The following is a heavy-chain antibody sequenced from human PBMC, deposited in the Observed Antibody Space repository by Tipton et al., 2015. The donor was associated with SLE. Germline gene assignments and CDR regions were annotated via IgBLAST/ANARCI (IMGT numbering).Heavy chain of an antibody. J-gene: IGHJ4*02. V-gene: IGHV3-64*01. D-gene: IGHD3-22*01. CDR1: GFTFSYYT. CDR3: ARVAIIGSSGYYDY. CDR2: IIVSGGPT. Sequence: SLRLSCAASGFTFSYYTMHWVRQAPGRGLEFVSSIIVSGGPTSYTNSVKGRFTISRDDSKNTLFLQMGSLTTADMGVYYCARVAIIGSSGYYDYWGQGTLVTVSS.